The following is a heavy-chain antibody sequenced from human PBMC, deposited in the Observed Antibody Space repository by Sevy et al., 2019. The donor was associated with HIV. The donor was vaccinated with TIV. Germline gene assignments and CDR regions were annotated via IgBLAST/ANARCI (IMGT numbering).Heavy chain of an antibody. CDR3: ARAGMSLSGWYFDY. J-gene: IGHJ4*02. V-gene: IGHV3-13*01. D-gene: IGHD6-19*01. CDR2: IGTAGDT. Sequence: VGSLRLSCAASGFTFSSYDMHWVRQATGKGLEWVSAIGTAGDTYYPGSVKGRFTISRENAKNSLYLQMNSLRAGDTAVYYCARAGMSLSGWYFDYWGQGTLVTVSS. CDR1: GFTFSSYD.